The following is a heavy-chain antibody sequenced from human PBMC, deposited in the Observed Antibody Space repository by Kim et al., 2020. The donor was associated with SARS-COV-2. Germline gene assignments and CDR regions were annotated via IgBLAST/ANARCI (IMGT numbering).Heavy chain of an antibody. D-gene: IGHD4-17*01. CDR1: GGTFSSYA. CDR3: ARDRNYGDWDY. Sequence: SVKVSCKASGGTFSSYAISWVRQAPGQGLEWMGRIIPILGIANYAQKFQGRVTITADKSTSTAYMVLSSLRSEDTAVYYCARDRNYGDWDYWGQGNLVTVSS. J-gene: IGHJ4*02. V-gene: IGHV1-69*04. CDR2: IIPILGIA.